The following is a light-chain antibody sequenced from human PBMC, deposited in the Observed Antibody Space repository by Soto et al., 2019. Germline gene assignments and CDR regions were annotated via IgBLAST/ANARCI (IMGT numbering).Light chain of an antibody. V-gene: IGLV2-14*01. CDR2: DVS. CDR1: SSDVGGYNY. Sequence: QSALTQPASVSGSPGQSITISCTGTSSDVGGYNYDSWYQQHPGKAPKLMIYDVSNRPSGVSNRFSGSKSGNTASLTISGLQAEDEADLYCSSYTISNTLVFGGGTQLTVL. J-gene: IGLJ2*01. CDR3: SSYTISNTLV.